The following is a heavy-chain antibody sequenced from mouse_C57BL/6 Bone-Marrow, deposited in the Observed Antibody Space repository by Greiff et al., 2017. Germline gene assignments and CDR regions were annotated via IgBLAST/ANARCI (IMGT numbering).Heavy chain of an antibody. D-gene: IGHD1-1*01. CDR1: GYTFTSYW. V-gene: IGHV1-64*01. J-gene: IGHJ3*01. Sequence: QVQLQQPGAELVKPGASVKLSCKASGYTFTSYWMHWVKQRPGQGLEWIGMIHPNSGGTNYNEKFKSKATLTVDKSSSTAYMQLSSLTSEDSAVYYCARNGTVWGFAYWGQGTLVTVSA. CDR3: ARNGTVWGFAY. CDR2: IHPNSGGT.